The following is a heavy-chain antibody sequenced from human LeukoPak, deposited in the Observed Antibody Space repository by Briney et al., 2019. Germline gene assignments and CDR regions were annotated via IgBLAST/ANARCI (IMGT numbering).Heavy chain of an antibody. CDR2: IYTSGST. V-gene: IGHV4-4*07. D-gene: IGHD6-13*01. Sequence: SETLSLTCTVSGGSISSYYWSWIRQPAGKGLEWIGRIYTSGSTNYNPSLKSRVTMSVDTSKNQFSLKLSSVTAADTAVYYCARGVALVPGYYYYGMDVWGQGTTVTVSS. J-gene: IGHJ6*02. CDR3: ARGVALVPGYYYYGMDV. CDR1: GGSISSYY.